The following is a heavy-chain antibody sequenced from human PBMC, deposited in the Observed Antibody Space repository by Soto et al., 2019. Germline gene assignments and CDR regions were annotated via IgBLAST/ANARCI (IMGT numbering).Heavy chain of an antibody. CDR2: IKSKTDGGTT. V-gene: IGHV3-15*07. J-gene: IGHJ6*02. Sequence: GGSLRLSCAASGFTFSNAWMNWVRQAPWKGLEWVGRIKSKTDGGTTDYAAPVKGRFTISRDDSKNTLYLQMNSLKTEDTAVYYCTSPYYDFWSGYYSPADYYGMDVWGQGTTVTVSS. CDR3: TSPYYDFWSGYYSPADYYGMDV. D-gene: IGHD3-3*01. CDR1: GFTFSNAW.